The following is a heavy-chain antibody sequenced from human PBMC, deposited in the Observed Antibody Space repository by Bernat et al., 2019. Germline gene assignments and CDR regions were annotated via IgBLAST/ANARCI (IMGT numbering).Heavy chain of an antibody. D-gene: IGHD2-2*02. CDR1: GFTFNNYA. CDR3: AKAGRFCTSTTCYTAVTYFDY. CDR2: ISGYGGST. Sequence: EEQLLESGGDLVQPGGSLRLSCAASGFTFNNYAMSWVRQAPGKGLEWVSAISGYGGSTYYADSVKGRFTISRDNSKNTLYLQMNSLRAEDTAVYSCAKAGRFCTSTTCYTAVTYFDYWGQGTLVTVSS. V-gene: IGHV3-23*01. J-gene: IGHJ4*02.